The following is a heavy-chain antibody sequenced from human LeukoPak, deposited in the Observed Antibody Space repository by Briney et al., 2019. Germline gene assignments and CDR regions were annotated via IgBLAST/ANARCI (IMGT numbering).Heavy chain of an antibody. D-gene: IGHD3-22*01. Sequence: PGGSLRLSCAASGFTFNTYTMNWVRQAPGKGLEWVSSISTSSSYIYYADSVKGRFTISRDNAKNSLFLQRNGLRAEDTAVYNCAKAVGLSSGFWDYWGQGTLVTLSS. V-gene: IGHV3-21*04. J-gene: IGHJ4*02. CDR1: GFTFNTYT. CDR2: ISTSSSYI. CDR3: AKAVGLSSGFWDY.